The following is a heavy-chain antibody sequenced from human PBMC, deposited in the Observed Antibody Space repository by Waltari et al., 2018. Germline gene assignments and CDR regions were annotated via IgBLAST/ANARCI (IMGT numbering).Heavy chain of an antibody. Sequence: EVQLVESGGGLVQPGGSLRLPCAPSGFPFGRYWMGWVRQAPGKGLEWVANIKQDGSDKYYVDSVKGRFTISRDNAKNSLYLQMNSLRVEDTAIYYCARLNWDVVKAFDYWGQGTLVTVSS. V-gene: IGHV3-7*01. CDR3: ARLNWDVVKAFDY. J-gene: IGHJ4*02. D-gene: IGHD3-22*01. CDR2: IKQDGSDK. CDR1: GFPFGRYW.